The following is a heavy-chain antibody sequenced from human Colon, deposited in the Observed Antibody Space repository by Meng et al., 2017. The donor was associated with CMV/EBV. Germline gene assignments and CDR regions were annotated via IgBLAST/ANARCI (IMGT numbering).Heavy chain of an antibody. CDR1: GFTVSSNY. D-gene: IGHD3-22*01. CDR2: IYSGGST. Sequence: GESLKISCAASGFTVSSNYMSWVRQAPGKGLEWVSVIYSGGSTYYADSVKGRFTISRDNSKNTLYLQMNSLRAEDTAVYYCASADSSTNYYYGMDVWGQGTTVTVSS. V-gene: IGHV3-66*02. J-gene: IGHJ6*02. CDR3: ASADSSTNYYYGMDV.